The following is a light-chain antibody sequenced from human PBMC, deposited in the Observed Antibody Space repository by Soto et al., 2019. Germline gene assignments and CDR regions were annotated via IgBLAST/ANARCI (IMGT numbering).Light chain of an antibody. J-gene: IGLJ2*01. CDR2: GNS. CDR3: QSYDSSLSGHVV. CDR1: SSNIGAGYD. V-gene: IGLV1-40*01. Sequence: QSVLTQPPSVSGAPGQRVTISCTGSSSNIGAGYDVHWYQQLPGTAHKLLIYGNSNRPSGVPDRFSGSKSGTSASLAIPGLQAEDEADYYCQSYDSSLSGHVVFGGGTKLTVL.